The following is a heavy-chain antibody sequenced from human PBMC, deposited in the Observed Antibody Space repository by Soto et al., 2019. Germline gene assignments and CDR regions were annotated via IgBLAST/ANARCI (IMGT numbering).Heavy chain of an antibody. Sequence: GGSLRLSCTSSGFTFSSYNMNWVRQAPGKGLEWVSYISSTGITIYYADSVRGRFTISRDNAKNSLYLQMNSLRAEDTAVYFCARDYDFDYWGQGTLVTVSS. V-gene: IGHV3-48*01. CDR3: ARDYDFDY. CDR1: GFTFSSYN. CDR2: ISSTGITI. D-gene: IGHD3-16*01. J-gene: IGHJ4*02.